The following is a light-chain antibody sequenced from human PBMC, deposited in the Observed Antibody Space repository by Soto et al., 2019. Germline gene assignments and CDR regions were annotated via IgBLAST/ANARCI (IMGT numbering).Light chain of an antibody. CDR1: QSVSSS. V-gene: IGKV3-11*01. Sequence: EVVVTQSPDTLSLSPGETATLSCRASQSVSSSVAWYQHKPGQSPRLVVYSGDKRAPVIPPRFSGSGSGTAFNLTISSLESDDFAIYYCQQRYSWLPAFGPGTKVEVK. J-gene: IGKJ3*01. CDR3: QQRYSWLPA. CDR2: SGD.